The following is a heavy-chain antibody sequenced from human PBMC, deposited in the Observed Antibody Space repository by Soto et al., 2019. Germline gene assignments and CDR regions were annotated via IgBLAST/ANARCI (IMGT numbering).Heavy chain of an antibody. CDR1: GGSISSSSYY. Sequence: SETLSLTCTVSGGSISSSSYYWGWIRQPPGKGLEWIGSIYYSGSTYYNPSLKSRVTISVDTSKNQFSLKLSSVTAADTAVYYCARLDNWFDPWGQGTLVTVSS. J-gene: IGHJ5*02. D-gene: IGHD2-2*03. CDR2: IYYSGST. V-gene: IGHV4-39*01. CDR3: ARLDNWFDP.